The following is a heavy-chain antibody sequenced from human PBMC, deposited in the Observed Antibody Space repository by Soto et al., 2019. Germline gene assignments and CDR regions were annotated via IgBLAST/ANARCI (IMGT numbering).Heavy chain of an antibody. J-gene: IGHJ4*02. D-gene: IGHD6-25*01. CDR1: GFTFSSYA. V-gene: IGHV3-23*01. Sequence: EVQLLESGGDLVQPGGSLRLSCAASGFTFSSYAMGWVRQAPGKGLGWVSAITGSGGDTYYADSVKGRFTLSRDNSKNSLYLEMNSLRAEDTAVYYCAKGSGPYRPYYFDYWGQGTLVTVSS. CDR2: ITGSGGDT. CDR3: AKGSGPYRPYYFDY.